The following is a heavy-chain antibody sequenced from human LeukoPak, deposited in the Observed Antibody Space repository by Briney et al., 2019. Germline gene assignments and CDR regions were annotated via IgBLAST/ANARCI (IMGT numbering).Heavy chain of an antibody. J-gene: IGHJ4*02. CDR2: INAGNGNT. V-gene: IGHV1-3*03. CDR3: ARGYDILTQETYFDY. CDR1: GYTFTSYA. Sequence: ASVKVSCKASGYTFTSYAMHWVRQAPGQRLEWMGWINAGNGNTKYSQEFQGRVTITRDTSASTAYMELSSLRSEDTAVYYCARGYDILTQETYFDYWGQGTLVTVSS. D-gene: IGHD3-9*01.